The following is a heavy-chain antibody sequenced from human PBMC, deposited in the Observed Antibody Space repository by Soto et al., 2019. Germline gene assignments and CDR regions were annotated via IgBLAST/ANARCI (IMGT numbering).Heavy chain of an antibody. CDR1: GFTVSSNY. CDR3: ARDRKDYYDSSGYYYHWFDP. D-gene: IGHD3-22*01. J-gene: IGHJ5*02. V-gene: IGHV3-53*02. Sequence: EVQLVETGGGLIQPGGSLRLSCAASGFTVSSNYMSWVRQAPGKGLEWVSVIYSGGSTYYADSVKGRFTISRDNSKNTLYLQMNSLRAEDTAVYYCARDRKDYYDSSGYYYHWFDPWGQGTLVTVSS. CDR2: IYSGGST.